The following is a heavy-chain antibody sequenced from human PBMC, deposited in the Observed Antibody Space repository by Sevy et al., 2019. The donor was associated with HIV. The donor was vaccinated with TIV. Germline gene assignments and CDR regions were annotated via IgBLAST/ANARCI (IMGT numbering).Heavy chain of an antibody. J-gene: IGHJ4*02. CDR1: GGTFSNYG. CDR3: ATSGTTGTTSHFDF. CDR2: IIPIFGTP. V-gene: IGHV1-69*13. Sequence: ASVKVSCKASGGTFSNYGFHWVRQAPGRGLEWMGGIIPIFGTPNYAQQFQGRVTITADGSTSTAYMELSSLTSDYTAVYYCATSGTTGTTSHFDFWGPGTLVTVSS. D-gene: IGHD1-1*01.